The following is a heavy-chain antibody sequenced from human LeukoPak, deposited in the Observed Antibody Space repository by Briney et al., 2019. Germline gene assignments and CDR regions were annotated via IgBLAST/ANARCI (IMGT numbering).Heavy chain of an antibody. D-gene: IGHD5-12*01. CDR1: GFTFSNYW. CDR3: ARDIGPQGGYSGYHPPLRY. V-gene: IGHV3-7*01. Sequence: QPGGSLRLSCAASGFTFSNYWMSWVRQAPGKGLEWVANIKQDGGEKYYVDSVEGRFTISRDNAKNSLYLQMNSLRAEDTAVYYCARDIGPQGGYSGYHPPLRYWGQGTLVTVSS. CDR2: IKQDGGEK. J-gene: IGHJ4*02.